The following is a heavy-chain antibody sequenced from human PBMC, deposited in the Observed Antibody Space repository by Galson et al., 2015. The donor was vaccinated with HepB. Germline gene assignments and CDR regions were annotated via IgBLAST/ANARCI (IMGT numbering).Heavy chain of an antibody. Sequence: SVKVSCKASGGTFSSYAISWVRQAPGQGLEWMGGIIPIFGTANYAQKFQGRVTITADESTSTAYTELSSLRSEDTAVYYCARDHDYGANYGMDVWGQGTTVTVSS. J-gene: IGHJ6*02. V-gene: IGHV1-69*13. CDR1: GGTFSSYA. CDR2: IIPIFGTA. CDR3: ARDHDYGANYGMDV. D-gene: IGHD4-17*01.